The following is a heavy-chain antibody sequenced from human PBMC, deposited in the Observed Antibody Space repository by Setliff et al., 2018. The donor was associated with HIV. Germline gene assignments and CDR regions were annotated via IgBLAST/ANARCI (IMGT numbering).Heavy chain of an antibody. J-gene: IGHJ3*02. V-gene: IGHV3-48*03. CDR2: SSDTGSTT. CDR1: GFSFSNYD. CDR3: ARDPHYYDSSGYYSMFDI. Sequence: GESLKISCVGSGFSFSNYDLNWVRQAPGKGLEWISYSSDTGSTTYYGDSVKGRFTISRDNPKNSVYLQMRGLRVEDTAVYYCARDPHYYDSSGYYSMFDIWGQGTVVTVSS. D-gene: IGHD3-22*01.